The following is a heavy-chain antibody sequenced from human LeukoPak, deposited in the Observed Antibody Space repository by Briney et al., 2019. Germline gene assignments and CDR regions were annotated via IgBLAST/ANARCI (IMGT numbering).Heavy chain of an antibody. D-gene: IGHD5-24*01. J-gene: IGHJ4*02. CDR1: GFTFSSYA. CDR3: ARDLEMATIFDY. Sequence: GGSLRLSCAASGFTFSSYAMNWVRQAPGKGLEWVSGISGSGGSTYYADSVKGRFTISRDNSKNTLYLQMNSLRAEDTAVYYCARDLEMATIFDYWGQGTLVTVSS. CDR2: ISGSGGST. V-gene: IGHV3-23*01.